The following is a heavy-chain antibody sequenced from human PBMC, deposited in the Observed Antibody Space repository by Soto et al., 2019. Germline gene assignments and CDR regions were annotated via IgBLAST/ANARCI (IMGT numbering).Heavy chain of an antibody. CDR2: INPSGGST. J-gene: IGHJ6*03. CDR1: GYTFTSYY. V-gene: IGHV1-46*01. CDR3: ASSSGLYSHRPDYYYYYMDV. D-gene: IGHD3-22*01. Sequence: GASVKVSCKASGYTFTSYYMHWVRQAPGQGLEWMGIINPSGGSTSYAQKLQGRVTMTRDTSTSTAYMELSSLRSEDTAVYYCASSSGLYSHRPDYYYYYMDVWGKGTTVTVSS.